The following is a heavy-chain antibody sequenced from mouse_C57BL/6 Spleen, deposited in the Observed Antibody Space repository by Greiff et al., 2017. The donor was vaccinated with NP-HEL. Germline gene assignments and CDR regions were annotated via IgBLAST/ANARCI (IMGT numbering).Heavy chain of an antibody. J-gene: IGHJ4*01. CDR2: IYPGSGST. D-gene: IGHD4-1*01. Sequence: QVQLQQPGAELVKPGASVKMSCKASGYTFTSYWITWVKQRPGQGLEWIGDIYPGSGSTNYNEKFKSKATLTVDTSSSTAYMQLSSLTSEDSAVYYCARKSPLTDYAMDYWGQGTSVTVSS. CDR3: ARKSPLTDYAMDY. CDR1: GYTFTSYW. V-gene: IGHV1-55*01.